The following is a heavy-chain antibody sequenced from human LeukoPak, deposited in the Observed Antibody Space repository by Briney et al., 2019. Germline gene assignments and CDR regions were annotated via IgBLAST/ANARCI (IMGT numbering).Heavy chain of an antibody. CDR3: ARTSGWYGVS. D-gene: IGHD6-19*01. V-gene: IGHV3-23*01. Sequence: GGTLRLSCAASGFTFSSCGMSWGRQAPGEGVEGGSAISGSGGITYYADSVKGRFTISRDDSKNTLYLQLNSLRVEDTAVYYCARTSGWYGVSWGQGTLVTVSS. CDR1: GFTFSSCG. CDR2: ISGSGGIT. J-gene: IGHJ1*01.